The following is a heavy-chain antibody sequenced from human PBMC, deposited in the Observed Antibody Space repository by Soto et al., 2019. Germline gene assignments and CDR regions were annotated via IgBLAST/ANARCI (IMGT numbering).Heavy chain of an antibody. J-gene: IGHJ6*02. CDR2: FFSDAER. V-gene: IGHV2-26*01. CDR3: ARMDGDYNYYGLDV. Sequence: ETLSLTCTASGGSISSGGYYWSWIRQPPGKALEWLAHFFSDAERSYSTSMQSRLNMYKDSSGSQVVLTMTNMAPADTATYFCARMDGDYNYYGLDVWGHGIAVTVSS. D-gene: IGHD4-17*01. CDR1: GGSISSGGYY.